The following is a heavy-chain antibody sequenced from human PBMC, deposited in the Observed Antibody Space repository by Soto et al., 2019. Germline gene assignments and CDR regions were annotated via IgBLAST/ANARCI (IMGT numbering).Heavy chain of an antibody. V-gene: IGHV4-59*08. CDR2: IYYSGST. CDR3: ARWGYCSGGSCYSVPPGAFDI. J-gene: IGHJ3*02. D-gene: IGHD2-15*01. CDR1: GGSISSYY. Sequence: SETLSLTCTVSGGSISSYYWSWIRQPPGKGLEWIGYIYYSGSTNYNPSLKSRVTISVDTSKNQFSLKLSSVTAADTAVYYCARWGYCSGGSCYSVPPGAFDIWGQGTMVTVSS.